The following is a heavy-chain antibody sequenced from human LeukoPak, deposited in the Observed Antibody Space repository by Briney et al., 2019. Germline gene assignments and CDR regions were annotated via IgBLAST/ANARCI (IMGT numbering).Heavy chain of an antibody. D-gene: IGHD2-2*02. CDR2: IYYSRST. Sequence: PSETLSLTCTDSGGSISCYYWSWIRQPPGKGLEWIGYIYYSRSTNYNPSLKSRVTISVDTSKNQFSLKLSSVTAADTAVYYCARVVVPAAIFAFDIWGQGTMVTVSS. J-gene: IGHJ3*02. V-gene: IGHV4-59*01. CDR3: ARVVVPAAIFAFDI. CDR1: GGSISCYY.